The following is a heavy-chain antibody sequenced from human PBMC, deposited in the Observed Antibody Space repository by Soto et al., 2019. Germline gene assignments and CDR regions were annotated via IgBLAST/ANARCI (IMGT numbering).Heavy chain of an antibody. CDR1: GFSLSTSGMC. V-gene: IGHV2-70*01. D-gene: IGHD3-9*01. CDR2: IDWDDDK. Sequence: VSGPTLVNPTQTLTLTCTFSGFSLSTSGMCVSWIRQPPGKALEWLALIDWDDDKYYSTSLKTRLTISKDTSKNQVVLTMTNMDPVDTATYYCARAHSYYDILTGYSMSTIDYWGQGTLVTV. CDR3: ARAHSYYDILTGYSMSTIDY. J-gene: IGHJ4*02.